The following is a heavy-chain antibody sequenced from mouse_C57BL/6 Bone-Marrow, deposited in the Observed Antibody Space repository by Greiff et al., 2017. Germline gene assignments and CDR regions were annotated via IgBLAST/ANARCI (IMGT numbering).Heavy chain of an antibody. J-gene: IGHJ1*03. V-gene: IGHV1-82*01. CDR2: IYPGDGDT. CDR3: ARDPHYYGSSSHWYFDV. CDR1: GYAFSSSW. Sequence: VQLQESGPELVKPGASVKISCKASGYAFSSSWMNWVKQRPGKGLEWIGRIYPGDGDTNYNGKFKGQATLTADKSSSTAHMQLSSLTSEDSAVYFCARDPHYYGSSSHWYFDVWGTGTAVTVSS. D-gene: IGHD1-1*01.